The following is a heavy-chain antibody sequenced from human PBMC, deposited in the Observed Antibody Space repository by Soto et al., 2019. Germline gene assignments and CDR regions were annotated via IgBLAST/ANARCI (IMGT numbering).Heavy chain of an antibody. CDR3: ARKPLAGYYYFDY. J-gene: IGHJ4*02. D-gene: IGHD2-21*01. Sequence: GESLKISCKGSGYSFTSYWIGWVRQMPGKGLEWMGIIYPGDSDTGYSPSFQGQVTISADKSISTAYLQWSSLKASDTAMYYCARKPLAGYYYFDYWGQGTLVTVSS. V-gene: IGHV5-51*01. CDR2: IYPGDSDT. CDR1: GYSFTSYW.